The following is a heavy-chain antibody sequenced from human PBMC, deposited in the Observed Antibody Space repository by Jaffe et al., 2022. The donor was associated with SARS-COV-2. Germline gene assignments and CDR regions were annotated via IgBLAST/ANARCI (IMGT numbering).Heavy chain of an antibody. J-gene: IGHJ2*01. CDR2: IYYSGST. D-gene: IGHD1-26*01. Sequence: QLQLQESGPGLVKPSETLSLTCTVSGGSISSSSYYWGWIRQPPGKGLEWIGSIYYSGSTYYNPSLKSRVTISVDTSKNQFSLKLSSVTAADTAVYYCARHGGSGSYIPYWYFDLWGRGTLVTVSS. CDR3: ARHGGSGSYIPYWYFDL. CDR1: GGSISSSSYY. V-gene: IGHV4-39*01.